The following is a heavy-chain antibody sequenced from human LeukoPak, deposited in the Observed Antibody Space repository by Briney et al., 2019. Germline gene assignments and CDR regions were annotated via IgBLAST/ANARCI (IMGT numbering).Heavy chain of an antibody. D-gene: IGHD3-10*01. V-gene: IGHV4-31*03. CDR1: GGSISSGGHY. CDR2: IYYSGST. Sequence: SETLSLTCFVSGGSISSGGHYWSWIRQHPGKGLEWIWNIYYSGSTFYNPSLNSRMTILVDTSKNQFSLKLSSVTAADTAVYYCARVVDYYGSGSYFYIDSWGQGTLVTVSS. CDR3: ARVVDYYGSGSYFYIDS. J-gene: IGHJ4*02.